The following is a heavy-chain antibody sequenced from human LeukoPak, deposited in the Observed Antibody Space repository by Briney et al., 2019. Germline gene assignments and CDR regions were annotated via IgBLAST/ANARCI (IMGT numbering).Heavy chain of an antibody. V-gene: IGHV1-69*04. Sequence: SSVKVSCKASGGTFSSYAISWVRQAPGQGLEWMGRIIPILGIANYAQKFQGRVTITADKSTSTAYMELSSLRSEDTAVYYCARDLVVVPAALYDGRYYYYYGMDVWGQGTTVTVSS. J-gene: IGHJ6*02. CDR1: GGTFSSYA. D-gene: IGHD2-2*01. CDR3: ARDLVVVPAALYDGRYYYYYGMDV. CDR2: IIPILGIA.